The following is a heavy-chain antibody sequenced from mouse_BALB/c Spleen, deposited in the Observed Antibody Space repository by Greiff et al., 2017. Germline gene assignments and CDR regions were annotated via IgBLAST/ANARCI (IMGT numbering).Heavy chain of an antibody. CDR3: ARRGDYHYYAMDY. V-gene: IGHV5-4*02. J-gene: IGHJ4*01. CDR2: ISDGGSYT. D-gene: IGHD2-4*01. CDR1: GFTFSDYY. Sequence: EVMLVESGGGLVKPGGSLKLSCAASGFTFSDYYMYWVRQTPEKRLEWVATISDGGSYTYYPDSVKGRFTISRDNAKNNLYLQMSSLKSEDTAMYYCARRGDYHYYAMDYWGQGTSVTVSS.